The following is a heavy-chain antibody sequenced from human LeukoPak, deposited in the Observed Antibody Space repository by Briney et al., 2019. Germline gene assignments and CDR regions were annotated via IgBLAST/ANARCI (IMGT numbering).Heavy chain of an antibody. V-gene: IGHV3-74*01. J-gene: IGHJ3*02. Sequence: GGSLRLSCAASEFTFTNYWMHWVHQAPGEGLVWVSRIDNDGSDSIYADSVKGRFTISRDNAKNTVYLQMHGLRADDTAVYYCARGGYHHGFDIWGQGTMVTVSS. D-gene: IGHD1-14*01. CDR2: IDNDGSDS. CDR1: EFTFTNYW. CDR3: ARGGYHHGFDI.